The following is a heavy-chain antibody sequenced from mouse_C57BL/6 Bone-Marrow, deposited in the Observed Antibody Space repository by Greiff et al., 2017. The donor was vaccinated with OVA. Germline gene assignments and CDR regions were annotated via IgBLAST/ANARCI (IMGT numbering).Heavy chain of an antibody. CDR2: IRLKSDNYAT. CDR1: GFTFSNYW. Sequence: EVKLMESGGGLVQPGGSMKLSCVASGFTFSNYWMNWVRQSPEKGLEWVAQIRLKSDNYATHYAESVKGRFTISRDDSKSSVYLQMNNLRAEDTGIYYCTGLVNSSYYWGQGTTLTVSS. D-gene: IGHD2-2*01. J-gene: IGHJ2*01. CDR3: TGLVNSSYY. V-gene: IGHV6-3*01.